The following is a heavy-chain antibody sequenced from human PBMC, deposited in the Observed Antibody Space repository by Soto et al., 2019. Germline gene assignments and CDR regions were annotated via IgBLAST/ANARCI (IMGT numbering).Heavy chain of an antibody. V-gene: IGHV2-70*11. CDR3: ARIRGGSSGWPNVYYYYYGMDV. Sequence: ESGPTLVNPTQTLTLTCPFSGFSLSTSGMCVSWIRQPPGKALEWLARIDWEDDKYYSTSLKTRLTISKDTSKNQVVLTMTNMDPVDTATYYCARIRGGSSGWPNVYYYYYGMDVWGQGTTVTVSS. CDR2: IDWEDDK. D-gene: IGHD6-19*01. CDR1: GFSLSTSGMC. J-gene: IGHJ6*02.